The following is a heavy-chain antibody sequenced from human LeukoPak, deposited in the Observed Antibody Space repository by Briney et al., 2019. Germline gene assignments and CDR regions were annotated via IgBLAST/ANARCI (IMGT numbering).Heavy chain of an antibody. V-gene: IGHV1-69*13. CDR2: IIPIFGTA. J-gene: IGHJ6*02. Sequence: SVKVSCKASGGTFSSYAISWVRQAPGQGLEWMGGIIPIFGTANYAQKFQGRVTITADESTSTAYMELCSLRSEDTAVYYCARDSYCSSTSCSNYYYYGMDVWGQGTTVTVSS. CDR1: GGTFSSYA. D-gene: IGHD2-2*01. CDR3: ARDSYCSSTSCSNYYYYGMDV.